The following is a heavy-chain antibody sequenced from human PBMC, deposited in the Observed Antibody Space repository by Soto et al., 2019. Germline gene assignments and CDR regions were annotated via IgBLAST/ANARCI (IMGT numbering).Heavy chain of an antibody. J-gene: IGHJ4*02. D-gene: IGHD2-21*02. CDR3: ARVMGGWVTQSFFDY. V-gene: IGHV3-23*01. CDR1: GFTFSRHG. CDR2: LTSSGGTT. Sequence: EVQLLESGGGLVQPGGSLRLSCAASGFTFSRHGMSWVRQAPGKGLEWVSALTSSGGTTYYADSVKGRFTISRDNSKNTLNLQMSSRIVEDTDLYCCARVMGGWVTQSFFDYWGQGALVTVSS.